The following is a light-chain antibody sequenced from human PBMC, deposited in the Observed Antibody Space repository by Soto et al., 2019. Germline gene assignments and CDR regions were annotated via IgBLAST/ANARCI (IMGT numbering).Light chain of an antibody. Sequence: DIHMTHSPSTLSSSLVDTVAIACRGSQSITRWLAWYQQNPGKAPKLLIYKASSLENGVPSRFSGSGSGTEFTLTISSLQPDDFATYYCQPYNSNSLLTFGGGTKVDIK. CDR2: KAS. CDR1: QSITRW. J-gene: IGKJ4*01. V-gene: IGKV1-5*03. CDR3: QPYNSNSLLT.